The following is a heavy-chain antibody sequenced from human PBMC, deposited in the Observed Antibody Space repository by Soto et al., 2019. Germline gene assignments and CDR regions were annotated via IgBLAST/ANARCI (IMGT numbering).Heavy chain of an antibody. Sequence: QVQLVESGGGVVQPGRSLRLSCAASGFPLTTYGMHWVREGPGKGLEWVAVISYDGSNRYYADSVKGRLTISRDNSKNTLYLQMNDLRPEDTALYYCVGGQYYFDYRGQGTLVTVSS. CDR1: GFPLTTYG. J-gene: IGHJ4*02. CDR3: VGGQYYFDY. CDR2: ISYDGSNR. D-gene: IGHD3-10*01. V-gene: IGHV3-30*03.